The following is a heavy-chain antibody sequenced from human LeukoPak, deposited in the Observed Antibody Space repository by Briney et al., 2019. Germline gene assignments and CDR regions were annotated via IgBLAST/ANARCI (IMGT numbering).Heavy chain of an antibody. CDR3: ARGYYGSGSYPDY. CDR1: GGTFSSYA. V-gene: IGHV1-69*04. Sequence: GASVKVSCKASGGTFSSYAISWGRQAPGQGLEWMGRIIPILGIANYAQKFQGRVTITADKSTSTAYMELSSLRSEDTAVYYCARGYYGSGSYPDYWGQGTLVTVSS. J-gene: IGHJ4*02. D-gene: IGHD3-10*01. CDR2: IIPILGIA.